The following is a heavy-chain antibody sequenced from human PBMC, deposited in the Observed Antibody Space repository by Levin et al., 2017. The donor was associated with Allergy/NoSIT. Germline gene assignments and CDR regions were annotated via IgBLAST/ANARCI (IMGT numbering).Heavy chain of an antibody. J-gene: IGHJ6*02. D-gene: IGHD6-13*01. CDR2: INANSGAT. CDR1: GYTFTNYY. CDR3: AKGVPSIEAAGYYYYGMDV. Sequence: ASVKVSCKASGYTFTNYYIHWVRQTPGQGLEWMGRINANSGATNFAQKFQGTVPMTRDDYSNKAYMELRSLNADDTAVYYCAKGVPSIEAAGYYYYGMDVRGQGTTVTVSS. V-gene: IGHV1-2*06.